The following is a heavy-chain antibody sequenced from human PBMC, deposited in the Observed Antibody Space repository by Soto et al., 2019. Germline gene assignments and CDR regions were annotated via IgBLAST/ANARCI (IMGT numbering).Heavy chain of an antibody. J-gene: IGHJ6*02. V-gene: IGHV5-51*01. Sequence: AESLTISCKVPGYTFTNYGIGWVLQMPGKGLEWMGIIYAGDSDTKYNPSFQGQVTISADKSITTTYLQWSSLKASDTAIYYCAASIFYYGMDVWGQGATVTVSS. CDR3: AASIFYYGMDV. CDR2: IYAGDSDT. CDR1: GYTFTNYG.